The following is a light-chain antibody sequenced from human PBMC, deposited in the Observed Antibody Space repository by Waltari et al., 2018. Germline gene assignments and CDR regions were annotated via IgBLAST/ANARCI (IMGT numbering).Light chain of an antibody. CDR3: QQYNKWPPYT. V-gene: IGKV3-15*01. CDR1: ENINNN. Sequence: DIVMTQSPATLSVSPGERATLSCRATENINNNLAWYQQKPGQAPRLLIYGSSTRATGIPTRFSGSGSGTEFTLTISSVQSEDFAVYHCQQYNKWPPYTFGQGTKLDIK. CDR2: GSS. J-gene: IGKJ2*01.